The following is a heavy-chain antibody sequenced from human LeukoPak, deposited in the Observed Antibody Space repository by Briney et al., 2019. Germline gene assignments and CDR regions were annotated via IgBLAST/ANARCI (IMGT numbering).Heavy chain of an antibody. D-gene: IGHD3-9*01. J-gene: IGHJ3*02. V-gene: IGHV4-59*01. CDR1: GGSISSYY. CDR2: LSKSGNT. CDR3: ARARYVNSFYDFDI. Sequence: PSETLSLTCTVSGGSISSYYWSWIRLPPGKGLEWIGYLSKSGNTNYSPSLKSRVTIFGDTSKNQFFPKLSSVTAADTAVYYCARARYVNSFYDFDIWGQGTLVTVSS.